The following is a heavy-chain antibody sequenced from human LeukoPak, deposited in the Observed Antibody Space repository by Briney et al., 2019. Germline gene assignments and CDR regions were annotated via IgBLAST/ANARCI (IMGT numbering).Heavy chain of an antibody. J-gene: IGHJ4*02. V-gene: IGHV1-18*01. CDR3: ARWLGGAVAGTFLDY. CDR2: ISAYNGNT. D-gene: IGHD6-19*01. Sequence: ASVKVSCKASGYTFTSYGISWVRQAPGQGLEWMGWISAYNGNTNYAQKLQGRVTMTTDTSTSTAYMELRSLRSDDTAVYYCARWLGGAVAGTFLDYWGQGTLVTVSS. CDR1: GYTFTSYG.